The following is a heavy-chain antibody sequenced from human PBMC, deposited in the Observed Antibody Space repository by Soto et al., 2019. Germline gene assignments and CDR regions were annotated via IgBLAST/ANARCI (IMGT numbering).Heavy chain of an antibody. J-gene: IGHJ4*02. V-gene: IGHV4-59*08. D-gene: IGHD5-12*01. CDR2: IYYSGST. Sequence: SETLSLTCTVSGGSISSYYWSWIRQPPGKGLEWIGYIYYSGSTNYNPSLKSRVTISVDTSKNQFSLKLSSVTAADTAVYYCASCPTRDGYNFDYWGQGTLVTVSS. CDR1: GGSISSYY. CDR3: ASCPTRDGYNFDY.